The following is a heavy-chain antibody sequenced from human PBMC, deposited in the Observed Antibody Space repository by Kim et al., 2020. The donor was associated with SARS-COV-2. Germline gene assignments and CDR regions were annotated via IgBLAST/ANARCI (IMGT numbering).Heavy chain of an antibody. CDR3: AKVYCAADACVVSYYFDY. D-gene: IGHD6-13*01. V-gene: IGHV3-30*18. CDR2: LSSACLNK. CDR1: GFTFSSYD. Sequence: GGSLRLSCAASGFTFSSYDMHWVRQAPGQGLAWVAFLSSACLNKYYADSVKGRFTISRDNSRNTVYLQLHLLIAEDTAVYYCAKVYCAADACVVSYYFDYWGRGTLVTVSS. J-gene: IGHJ4*02.